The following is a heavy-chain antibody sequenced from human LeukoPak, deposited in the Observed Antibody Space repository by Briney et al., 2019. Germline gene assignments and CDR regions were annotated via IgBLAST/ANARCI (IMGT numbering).Heavy chain of an antibody. J-gene: IGHJ3*02. CDR3: ACSEITAYDAFDI. V-gene: IGHV3-48*03. D-gene: IGHD1-20*01. CDR2: ISSSGSTI. CDR1: GFTFSSYE. Sequence: PGGSLRLSCAASGFTFSSYEMNWVRQAPGKGLEWVSYISSSGSTIYYADSVKGRFTISRDNAKNSLYLQMNSLRAEDTAVYYCACSEITAYDAFDIWGQGTMVTVSS.